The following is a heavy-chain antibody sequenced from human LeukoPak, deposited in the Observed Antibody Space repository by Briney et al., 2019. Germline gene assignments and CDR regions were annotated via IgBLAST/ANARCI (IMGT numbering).Heavy chain of an antibody. CDR2: IYYSGST. CDR3: ARDRNTFDY. Sequence: ETLSLTCTVSGGSISSYYWSWIRQPPGKGLEWIGYIYYSGSTNYNPSLESRVTISVDTSKNQFSLKLSSVTAADTAVYYCARDRNTFDYWGQGTLVTVSS. CDR1: GGSISSYY. V-gene: IGHV4-59*01. J-gene: IGHJ4*02.